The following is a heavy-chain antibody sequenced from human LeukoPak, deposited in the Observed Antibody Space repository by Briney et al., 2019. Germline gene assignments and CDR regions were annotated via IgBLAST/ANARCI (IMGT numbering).Heavy chain of an antibody. CDR2: ISAYNGNT. Sequence: ASVKVFCKASGYTFTSYGISWVRQAPGQGLEWMGWISAYNGNTNYAQKLQGRVTMTTDTSTSTAYMELRSLRSDDTAVYYCAREGVGATKSDWFDPWGQGTLVTVSS. D-gene: IGHD1-26*01. J-gene: IGHJ5*02. V-gene: IGHV1-18*01. CDR3: AREGVGATKSDWFDP. CDR1: GYTFTSYG.